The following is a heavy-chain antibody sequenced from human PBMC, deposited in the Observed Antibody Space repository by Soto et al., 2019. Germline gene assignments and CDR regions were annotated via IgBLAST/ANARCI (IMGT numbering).Heavy chain of an antibody. CDR1: GFILRTYW. CDR2: IKEDGSEK. Sequence: EVQLVESGGGLVQPGGSLRLSCADSGFILRTYWMSWVRQAPGMGLQWVASIKEDGSEKYYVDPVKGRFTISRENAKNSLYLQMNSLTAEDTAVYYCARYRPLKPWGQGILVTVSS. CDR3: ARYRPLKP. J-gene: IGHJ5*02. V-gene: IGHV3-7*03. D-gene: IGHD3-16*02.